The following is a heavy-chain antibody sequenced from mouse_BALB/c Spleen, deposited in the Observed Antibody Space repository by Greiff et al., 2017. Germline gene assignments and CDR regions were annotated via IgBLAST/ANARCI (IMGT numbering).Heavy chain of an antibody. D-gene: IGHD2-1*01. CDR3: TRGGNYPHYAMDY. V-gene: IGHV1S81*02. CDR2: INPSNGGT. J-gene: IGHJ4*01. CDR1: GYTFTSYY. Sequence: QVQLQQSGAELVKPGASVKLSCKASGYTFTSYYMYWVKQRPGQGLEWIGEINPSNGGTNFNEKFKSKATLTVDKSSSTAYMQLSSLTSEDSAVYYCTRGGNYPHYAMDYWGQGTSVTVSS.